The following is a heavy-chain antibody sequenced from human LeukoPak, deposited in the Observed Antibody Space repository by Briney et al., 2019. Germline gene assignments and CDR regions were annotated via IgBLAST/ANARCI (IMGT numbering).Heavy chain of an antibody. V-gene: IGHV3-7*01. CDR2: IKEDGSEK. Sequence: GGSLRLSCAGSGFTFSSYWMSWVRQAPGKGLEWVTNIKEDGSEKYYVDSVKGRFTISRDNAKNSLYLQMNSLRVGDTAVYYCARALAVAGTGYWGQGTLVTVSS. CDR1: GFTFSSYW. CDR3: ARALAVAGTGY. D-gene: IGHD6-19*01. J-gene: IGHJ4*02.